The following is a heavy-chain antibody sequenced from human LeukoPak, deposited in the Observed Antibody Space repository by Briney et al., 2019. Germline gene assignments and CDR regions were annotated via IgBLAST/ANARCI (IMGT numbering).Heavy chain of an antibody. CDR3: AKGLLWFREFDY. D-gene: IGHD3-10*01. J-gene: IGHJ4*02. CDR1: GFTFSSYA. Sequence: GGSLRLSCAASGFTFSSYAMSWVRQAPGKGLEWVSAISGSGGSTYYADSVKGRFTVSRDNSKNTLYLQMNSLRAEDTAVYYCAKGLLWFREFDYWGQGTLVTVSS. CDR2: ISGSGGST. V-gene: IGHV3-23*01.